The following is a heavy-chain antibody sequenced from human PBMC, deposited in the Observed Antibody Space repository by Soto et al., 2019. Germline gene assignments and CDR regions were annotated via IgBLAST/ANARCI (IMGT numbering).Heavy chain of an antibody. J-gene: IGHJ5*02. D-gene: IGHD1-26*01. CDR1: GYSFTSYT. CDR3: ARDRETSFRYVYWFDP. V-gene: IGHV1-3*01. CDR2: INGGNGNT. Sequence: QVQLVQSGAEVKEPGASVKVSCKASGYSFTSYTVHWVRQAPGQSLEWMGWINGGNGNTKYSQKFQGRVTITRDTSASTAYMVLSSLRSEDTAVYYCARDRETSFRYVYWFDPWGQGTLVTVSS.